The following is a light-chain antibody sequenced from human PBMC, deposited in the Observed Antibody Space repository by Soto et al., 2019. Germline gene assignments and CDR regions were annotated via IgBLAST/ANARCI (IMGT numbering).Light chain of an antibody. CDR3: AAWDDTLSGPV. J-gene: IGLJ2*01. Sequence: QSVLTQPPSTSGTPGQRVTISCSGSSSNIGSNYVYWYHQLPGTAPKLLIYSNNQRPSGVPDRFSGSKSGTSASLAISGLRPEDEADYYCAAWDDTLSGPVFGGGTKVTVL. CDR2: SNN. CDR1: SSNIGSNY. V-gene: IGLV1-47*02.